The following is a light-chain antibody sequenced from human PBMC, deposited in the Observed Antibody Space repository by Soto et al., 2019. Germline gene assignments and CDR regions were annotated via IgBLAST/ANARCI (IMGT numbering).Light chain of an antibody. Sequence: EIVLTQSPGTLSLSPGERATLSCRASERLSSVYLAWYQQRPGQAPRLLIYGTSSRATGIPDRFSGSGSGTDFTLTISRLEAEDFAVYYCQQYNNWPRTFGQGTKVDIK. CDR2: GTS. V-gene: IGKV3-20*01. J-gene: IGKJ1*01. CDR3: QQYNNWPRT. CDR1: ERLSSVY.